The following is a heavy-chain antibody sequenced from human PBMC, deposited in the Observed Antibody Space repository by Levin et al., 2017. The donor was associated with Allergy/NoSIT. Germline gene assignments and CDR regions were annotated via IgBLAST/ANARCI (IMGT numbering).Heavy chain of an antibody. CDR2: ISYDGSNK. V-gene: IGHV3-30*18. J-gene: IGHJ4*02. Sequence: GESLKISCAASGFTFSSYGMHWVRQAPGKGLEWVAVISYDGSNKYYADSVKGRFTISRDNSKNTLYLQMNSLRAEDTAVYYCAKGRNTNPLDYWGQGTLVTVSS. CDR1: GFTFSSYG. D-gene: IGHD2-8*01. CDR3: AKGRNTNPLDY.